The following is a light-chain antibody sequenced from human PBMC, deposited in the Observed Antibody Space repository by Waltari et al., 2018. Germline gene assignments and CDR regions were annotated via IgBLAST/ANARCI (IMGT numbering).Light chain of an antibody. V-gene: IGLV2-11*01. J-gene: IGLJ1*01. Sequence: QSALTQPPAVSASPGQSVTIPCPGTHRDVGGYNYVSWYQHHPGKAPNLMIYDVSKRPSGVPDRFSGSNSGNTASLTISGLQAEDEADYYCCSYAGSYTYVFGTGTKVTVL. CDR1: HRDVGGYNY. CDR3: CSYAGSYTYV. CDR2: DVS.